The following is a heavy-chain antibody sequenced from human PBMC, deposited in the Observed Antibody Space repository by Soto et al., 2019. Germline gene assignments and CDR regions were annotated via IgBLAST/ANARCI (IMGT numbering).Heavy chain of an antibody. CDR2: IYYSGTT. D-gene: IGHD1-26*01. J-gene: IGHJ4*02. CDR3: ARREIQGPIDY. V-gene: IGHV4-28*01. Sequence: QVQLQESGPGLVKPSDTLSLTCAVSGYSISSSNWWGWIRQPPGKGLEWIGYIYYSGTTYYNPSLKSRVTVSVDTSNNQFSLTLTSVTAVDTAVYYCARREIQGPIDYWGQGTLVTVSS. CDR1: GYSISSSNW.